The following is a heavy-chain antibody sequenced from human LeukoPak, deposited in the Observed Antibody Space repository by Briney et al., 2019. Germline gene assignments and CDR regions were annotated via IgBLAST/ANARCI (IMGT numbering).Heavy chain of an antibody. J-gene: IGHJ4*02. D-gene: IGHD3-3*01. CDR1: GGTFSSYA. V-gene: IGHV1-69*04. CDR2: IIPILGIA. Sequence: ASVKVSCKASGGTFSSYAISWVRQAPGQGLEWMGRIIPILGIANYAQKFQGRVTITADKSTSTAYMELSSLRSEDTAVYYCAKDRFVTIFGVVITPRDFDYWGQGTLVTVSS. CDR3: AKDRFVTIFGVVITPRDFDY.